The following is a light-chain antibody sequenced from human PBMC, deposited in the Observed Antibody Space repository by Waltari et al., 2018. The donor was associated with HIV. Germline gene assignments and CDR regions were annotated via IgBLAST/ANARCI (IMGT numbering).Light chain of an antibody. CDR3: QEYNNWPWT. CDR1: ESVSSN. V-gene: IGKV3-15*01. Sequence: VLTQSPAHLSVSPGDRVTLSCRASESVSSNLAWYQQKRGQAPRLVIYGASSRAAGIPGRFSGSGSGTEFTLTISSLQSEEFAVYYCQEYNNWPWTFGQGTKVEIK. J-gene: IGKJ1*01. CDR2: GAS.